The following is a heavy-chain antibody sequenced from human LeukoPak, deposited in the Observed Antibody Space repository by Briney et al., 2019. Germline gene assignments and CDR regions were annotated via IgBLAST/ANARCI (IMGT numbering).Heavy chain of an antibody. J-gene: IGHJ4*02. CDR1: GGSISSSSYS. CDR3: AREWRGAFDF. V-gene: IGHV4-39*02. D-gene: IGHD3-3*01. CDR2: IYYSGST. Sequence: SETLSLTCTVSGGSISSSSYSWGWIRQPPGKGLEWIGSIYYSGSTYYNPSLKSRVTISVDTSKNQFSLKLSSVTAADTAVYYCAREWRGAFDFWGQGTLVTVSS.